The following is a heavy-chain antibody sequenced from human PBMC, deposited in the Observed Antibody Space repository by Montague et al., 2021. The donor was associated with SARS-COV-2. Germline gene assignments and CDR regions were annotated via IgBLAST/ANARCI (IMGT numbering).Heavy chain of an antibody. CDR3: AREVRYYYDSSGPGTFDI. CDR1: GGSISSYY. Sequence: SETLSLTCTVSGGSISSYYWSWIRQPPGKGLELIGYIYYSGSTNYNPSLKSRVTISADTSKNQFSLKLSSVTAADTAVYYCAREVRYYYDSSGPGTFDIWGQGTMVTVSS. CDR2: IYYSGST. J-gene: IGHJ3*02. D-gene: IGHD3-22*01. V-gene: IGHV4-59*01.